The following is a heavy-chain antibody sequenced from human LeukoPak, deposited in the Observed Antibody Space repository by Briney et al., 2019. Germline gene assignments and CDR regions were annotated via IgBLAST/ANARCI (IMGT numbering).Heavy chain of an antibody. CDR2: IKQDGSEK. CDR1: RFTFSSYW. J-gene: IGHJ4*02. CDR3: RVLRYFDRLYFDY. D-gene: IGHD3-9*01. V-gene: IGHV3-7*01. Sequence: GGSLRLSCAASRFTFSSYWMSWVRQAPGKGLEWVAKIKQDGSEKYYVDSVKGRFTISRDNAKNSLYLQMNSLRAEDTAVYYCRVLRYFDRLYFDYWGQGTLVTVSS.